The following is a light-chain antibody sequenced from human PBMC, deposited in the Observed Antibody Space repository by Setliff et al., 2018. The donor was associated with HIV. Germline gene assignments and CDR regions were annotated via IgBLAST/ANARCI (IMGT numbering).Light chain of an antibody. V-gene: IGKV3-20*01. CDR2: GAS. CDR3: HQYGSFPLT. J-gene: IGKJ4*01. CDR1: QSVTNSY. Sequence: EIVLTQSPGTLSLSPGERATLSCRASQSVTNSYLTWYQQKPGQAPRLLIYGASSRGTGIPDRFGGSGSGTDFTLTISRLEPEDFAVYYCHQYGSFPLTFGGGTKVDIK.